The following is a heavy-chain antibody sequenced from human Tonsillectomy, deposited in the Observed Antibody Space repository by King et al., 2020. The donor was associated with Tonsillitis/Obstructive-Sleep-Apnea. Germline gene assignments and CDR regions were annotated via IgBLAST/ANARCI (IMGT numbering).Heavy chain of an antibody. CDR2: ISGSGGST. CDR1: GFTFSNYA. J-gene: IGHJ4*01. V-gene: IGHV3-23*04. Sequence: VQLVESGGGLVQPGGSLRLSCAASGFTFSNYAMGWVRQAPGKGLEWVSGISGSGGSTYYADSVKGRFTISRDNSKNTLYLQMNSLRAEDTAVYYCAKGVSYGSSGFTSEYYFFYWRHGALGTVSS. D-gene: IGHD3-22*01. CDR3: AKGVSYGSSGFTSEYYFFY.